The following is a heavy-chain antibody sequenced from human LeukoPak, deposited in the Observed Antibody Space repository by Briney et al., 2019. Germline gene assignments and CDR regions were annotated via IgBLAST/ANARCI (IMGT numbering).Heavy chain of an antibody. V-gene: IGHV3-20*04. CDR1: GFTFSSYS. CDR2: IDWNGGST. J-gene: IGHJ4*02. CDR3: ARPGPTFGGVITYFDY. D-gene: IGHD3-16*02. Sequence: GGSLRLSCAASGFTFSSYSMNWVRQAPGKGLEWVSGIDWNGGSTGYADSVKGRFTISRDNAKNSLYLQMNSLRAEDTALYYCARPGPTFGGVITYFDYWGQGTLVTVSS.